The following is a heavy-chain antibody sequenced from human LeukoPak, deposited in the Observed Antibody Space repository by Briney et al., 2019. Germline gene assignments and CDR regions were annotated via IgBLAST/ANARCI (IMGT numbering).Heavy chain of an antibody. CDR3: TRDDYGETFDY. D-gene: IGHD4/OR15-4a*01. J-gene: IGHJ4*02. CDR1: GFTFSNYW. CDR2: ISGRGGST. Sequence: PGGSLRLSCAASGFTFSNYWMSWVRQAPGKGLEWVAAISGRGGSTYYADSVKGRFTISRDNSKNTLYVQMNSLRAEDTAVYYCTRDDYGETFDYWGQGTLVTVSS. V-gene: IGHV3-23*01.